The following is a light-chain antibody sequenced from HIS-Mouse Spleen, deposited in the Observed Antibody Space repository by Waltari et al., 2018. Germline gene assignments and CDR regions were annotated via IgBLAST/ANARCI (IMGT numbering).Light chain of an antibody. CDR3: QQYNNWPPRYT. J-gene: IGKJ2*01. V-gene: IGKV3-15*01. CDR2: GAS. CDR1: QSGSSN. Sequence: EIVMTQSPATLSVSPGERATLSCRASQSGSSNLAWYQQKPGQAPRLLIYGASTRATGIPARFSGSGSGTEFTLTISSLQSEDFAVYYCQQYNNWPPRYTFGQGTKLEIK.